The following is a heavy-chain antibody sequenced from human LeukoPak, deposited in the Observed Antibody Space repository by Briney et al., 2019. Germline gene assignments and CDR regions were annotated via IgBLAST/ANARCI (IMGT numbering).Heavy chain of an antibody. CDR1: GYTFTGYY. CDR3: AKGAAADYGGNSGNNWFDP. D-gene: IGHD4-23*01. CDR2: INPSAGRT. J-gene: IGHJ5*02. Sequence: GASVKVSCKASGYTFTGYYMHWVRQAPGQGLEWMGIINPSAGRTSYAQKFQGRVTMTRDTSTSTVYMELSSLRSEDTAVYYCAKGAAADYGGNSGNNWFDPWGQGTLVIVSS. V-gene: IGHV1-46*01.